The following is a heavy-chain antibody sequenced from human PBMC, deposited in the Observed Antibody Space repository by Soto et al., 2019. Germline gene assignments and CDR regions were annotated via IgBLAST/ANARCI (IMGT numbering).Heavy chain of an antibody. D-gene: IGHD3-9*01. CDR1: GYTFTVYY. J-gene: IGHJ6*02. V-gene: IGHV1-2*04. CDR2: INPNSGGT. Sequence: ASVKVSCKASGYTFTVYYMHFVRQAPGQWLECIGWINPNSGGTNYAQNFQGWVTMTRYTSISTAYMELSRLRSDDTAVYYCARETYDILTGYTYGMDVWGQGTTVTVSS. CDR3: ARETYDILTGYTYGMDV.